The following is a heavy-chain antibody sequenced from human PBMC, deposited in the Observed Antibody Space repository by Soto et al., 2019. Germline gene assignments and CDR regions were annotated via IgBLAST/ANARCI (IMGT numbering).Heavy chain of an antibody. CDR1: GYTFTTYG. V-gene: IGHV1-18*01. CDR2: ISAYNGNT. Sequence: QVQLVQSGAEVKKPGASVKVSCKTSGYTFTTYGISWVRQAPGQGLEWMGWISAYNGNTNYAQKLQGRVTVTTDPSTNTAYMELRILRSYDTAVYYCARAHVFGVPALRGQGTLVSVSS. J-gene: IGHJ4*02. D-gene: IGHD3-3*01. CDR3: ARAHVFGVPAL.